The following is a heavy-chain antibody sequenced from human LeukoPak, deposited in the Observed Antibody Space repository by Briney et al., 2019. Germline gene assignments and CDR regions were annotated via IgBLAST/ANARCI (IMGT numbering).Heavy chain of an antibody. V-gene: IGHV4-61*02. D-gene: IGHD4-17*01. CDR1: GGSISSGSYY. Sequence: SQTLSLTCTVSGGSISSGSYYWSWIRQPAGKGLEWIGRIYTSGSTTYNPSLKSRVTMSVDTSKSQFSLNLMSVTAADTAVYYCTRDTGTTGVVKFDPWGQGTLVTVSS. J-gene: IGHJ5*02. CDR2: IYTSGST. CDR3: TRDTGTTGVVKFDP.